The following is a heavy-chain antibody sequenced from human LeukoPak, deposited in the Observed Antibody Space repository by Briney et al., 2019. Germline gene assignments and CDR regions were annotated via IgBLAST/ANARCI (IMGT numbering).Heavy chain of an antibody. CDR1: EYTFTSYD. CDR2: MNPNSGNT. CDR3: ARGLGTYWGKDFLNWFDP. J-gene: IGHJ5*02. D-gene: IGHD3-16*01. Sequence: ASVKVSCKASEYTFTSYDINWVRQATGQGLEWMGWMNPNSGNTGYAQKLQGRVTMTRNTSLSTAYMELTSLKSEDTAVYCARGLGTYWGKDFLNWFDPWGQGTLVTVSS. V-gene: IGHV1-8*01.